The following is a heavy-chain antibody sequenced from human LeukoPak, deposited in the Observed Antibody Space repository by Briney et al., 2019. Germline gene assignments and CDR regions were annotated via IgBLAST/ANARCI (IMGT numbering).Heavy chain of an antibody. CDR1: GFTFSSYS. V-gene: IGHV3-21*01. Sequence: GGSLRLSCGASGFTFSSYSMNWVRQAPGKGLEWVSSISSNSLYIYFADSVKGRFTISRDNAKNSLYLQMNSLRAEDTALYYCATVSSGSLSFDYWGQGTLVTVSS. CDR2: ISSNSLYI. J-gene: IGHJ4*02. D-gene: IGHD5/OR15-5a*01. CDR3: ATVSSGSLSFDY.